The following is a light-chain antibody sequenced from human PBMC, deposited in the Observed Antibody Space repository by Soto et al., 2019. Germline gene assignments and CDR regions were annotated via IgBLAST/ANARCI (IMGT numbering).Light chain of an antibody. V-gene: IGLV2-14*01. CDR3: SSYTSSSTPYV. Sequence: QSVLTQPASVSGSPGQSITISCTGTSSDVGGYNYVSWYQQHPGKAPKLMIYDVSNRPSGVSNRFSGSKSGNTASLTISGLQAEEGGEYYCSSYTSSSTPYVFGTGTKVTVL. CDR2: DVS. J-gene: IGLJ1*01. CDR1: SSDVGGYNY.